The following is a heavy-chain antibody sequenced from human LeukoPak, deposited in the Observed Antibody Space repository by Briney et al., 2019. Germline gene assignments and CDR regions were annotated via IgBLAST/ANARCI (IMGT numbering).Heavy chain of an antibody. V-gene: IGHV3-23*01. J-gene: IGHJ4*02. CDR3: ARGEEKATITALDS. Sequence: PGGSLRLSCAASGFTFSSYAVSWVRQAPGKGLEWVSAISGSGGSTYYADSVKGRFTISRDNSKNSLYLQMNSLRAVDTAVYFCARGEEKATITALDSWGQGTLVTVSS. D-gene: IGHD5-24*01. CDR1: GFTFSSYA. CDR2: ISGSGGST.